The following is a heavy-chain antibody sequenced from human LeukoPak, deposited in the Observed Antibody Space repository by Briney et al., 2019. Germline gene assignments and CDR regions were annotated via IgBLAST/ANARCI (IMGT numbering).Heavy chain of an antibody. CDR3: AKDQATTLTTPDS. Sequence: GGSLRLSCAASGFTVNSYAMSWVRQAPGKGLEWGSAISCSSGGSTYYADSVKGRFTISRDNSRNTLYLQMNSLSAEDTAIYYCAKDQATTLTTPDSWGQGTLVTVSS. V-gene: IGHV3-23*01. J-gene: IGHJ4*02. D-gene: IGHD4-11*01. CDR1: GFTVNSYA. CDR2: ISCSSGGST.